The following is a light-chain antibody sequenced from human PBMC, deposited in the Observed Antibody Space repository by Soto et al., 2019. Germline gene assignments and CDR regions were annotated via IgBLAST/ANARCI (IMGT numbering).Light chain of an antibody. Sequence: QPVLTQPASVSGSPGQSITISCTGTSSDVGGYNYVSWYQQHPGKAPKLMIYDVNNRPSGVSNRFSGSKSGNTASLTISGLQAEDEADYHCTSYTSSSTLHVFGTGPKLTVL. V-gene: IGLV2-14*01. J-gene: IGLJ1*01. CDR2: DVN. CDR1: SSDVGGYNY. CDR3: TSYTSSSTLHV.